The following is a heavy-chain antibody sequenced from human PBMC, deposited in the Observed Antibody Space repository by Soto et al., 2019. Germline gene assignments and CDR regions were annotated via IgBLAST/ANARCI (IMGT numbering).Heavy chain of an antibody. CDR3: AHIVVVPAARDY. CDR1: GFTFSSYA. Sequence: GGSLGLSCAASGFTFSSYAMSWVRQAPGKGLEWVSAISGSGGSTYYADSVKGRFTISRDNSKNTLYLQMNSLRAEDTAVYYCAHIVVVPAARDYWGQGTLVTVSS. J-gene: IGHJ4*02. V-gene: IGHV3-23*01. CDR2: ISGSGGST. D-gene: IGHD2-2*01.